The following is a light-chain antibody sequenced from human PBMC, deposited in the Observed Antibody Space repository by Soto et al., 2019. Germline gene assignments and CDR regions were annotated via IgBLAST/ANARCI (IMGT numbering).Light chain of an antibody. CDR2: GAY. CDR3: QPYHNYPQT. J-gene: IGKJ2*01. CDR1: QGFSTY. Sequence: DMEMTQSPSSLSAAVGDIVTITGLASQGFSTYLALPQQNPGKAHKSQIYGAYKWHSAAPSRFSGSGSETGFTLTVTSLQSEYFATYDCQPYHNYPQTYGQG. V-gene: IGKV1-16*01.